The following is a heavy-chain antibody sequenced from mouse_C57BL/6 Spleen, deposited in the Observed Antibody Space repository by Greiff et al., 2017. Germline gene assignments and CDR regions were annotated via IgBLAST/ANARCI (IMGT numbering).Heavy chain of an antibody. CDR1: GYTFTSYW. J-gene: IGHJ4*01. Sequence: QVQLQQPGAELVKPGASVKLSCKASGYTFTSYWMHWVKQRPGRGLEWIGRIDPNSGGTKYNEKFKSKATMTVDKPSSTAYMQLSMLTSEDSAVYYCARSYSNYAYYAMDYWGQGTSVTVSS. CDR3: ARSYSNYAYYAMDY. D-gene: IGHD2-5*01. V-gene: IGHV1-72*01. CDR2: IDPNSGGT.